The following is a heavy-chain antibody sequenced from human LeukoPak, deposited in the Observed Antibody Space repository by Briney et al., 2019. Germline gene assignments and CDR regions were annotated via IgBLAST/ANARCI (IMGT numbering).Heavy chain of an antibody. CDR3: AKDLGWELPAEAY. V-gene: IGHV3-23*01. Sequence: GGSLRLSYVASGFTFKNYIMNWVRQAPGKGLDWLATIYGSGVSISYADSVKGRFTISRDNSNNTLYLQMNSLRAEDTAMYYCAKDLGWELPAEAYWGQGVLVTVSS. D-gene: IGHD1-26*01. CDR1: GFTFKNYI. J-gene: IGHJ4*02. CDR2: IYGSGVSI.